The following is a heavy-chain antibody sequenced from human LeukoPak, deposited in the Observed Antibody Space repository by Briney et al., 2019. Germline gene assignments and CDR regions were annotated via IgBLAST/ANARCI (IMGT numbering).Heavy chain of an antibody. V-gene: IGHV4-59*01. Sequence: SETLSLTCTVSGGSISSYYWSWNRQPPGKGLEWIGYIYYSGSTNYNPSLKSRVTISVDTSKNQFSLKLSSVTAADTAVYYCARDRAPQHWGQGTLVTVSS. J-gene: IGHJ4*02. CDR2: IYYSGST. D-gene: IGHD1-1*01. CDR3: ARDRAPQH. CDR1: GGSISSYY.